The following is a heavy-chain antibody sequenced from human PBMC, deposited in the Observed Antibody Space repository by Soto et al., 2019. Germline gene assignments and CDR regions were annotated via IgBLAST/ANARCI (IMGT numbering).Heavy chain of an antibody. CDR3: ARDLPGIQLWSNWFDP. V-gene: IGHV1-69*06. CDR2: IIPIFGTA. Sequence: GASVKVSCKASGGTFSSYAISWVRQAPGQGLEWMGGIIPIFGTANYAQKSQGRVTITADKSTSTAYMELSSLRSEDTAVYYCARDLPGIQLWSNWFDPWGQGTLVTVSS. CDR1: GGTFSSYA. D-gene: IGHD5-18*01. J-gene: IGHJ5*02.